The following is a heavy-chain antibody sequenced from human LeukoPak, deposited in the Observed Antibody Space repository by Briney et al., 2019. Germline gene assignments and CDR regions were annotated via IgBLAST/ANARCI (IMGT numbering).Heavy chain of an antibody. CDR1: GYTFTSYY. V-gene: IGHV1-46*01. D-gene: IGHD3-22*01. Sequence: GASVKVSCKASGYTFTSYYMHWVRQAPGQGLEWMGIINPSGGSTSYAQKFQGRVTMTRDTSTSTVYMELSSLRSEDTAVYYCARDHRYYDSSGYFDYWGQGTLVTVSS. CDR3: ARDHRYYDSSGYFDY. J-gene: IGHJ4*02. CDR2: INPSGGST.